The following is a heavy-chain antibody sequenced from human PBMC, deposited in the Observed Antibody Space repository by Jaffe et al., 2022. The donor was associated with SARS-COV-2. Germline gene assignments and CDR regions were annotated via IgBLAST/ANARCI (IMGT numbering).Heavy chain of an antibody. CDR1: RFTFSTFP. Sequence: LVESGGGVVQPGRSLRLSCAASRFTFSTFPMHWVRQAPGKGLEWVAFISYDGSNKYSADSVKGRFSISRDNSKNTLYLQMNSLRVEDTAVYYCAREDRYFSSYDAFDIWGQGTVVTVSS. V-gene: IGHV3-30*04. J-gene: IGHJ3*02. CDR2: ISYDGSNK. D-gene: IGHD3-9*01. CDR3: AREDRYFSSYDAFDI.